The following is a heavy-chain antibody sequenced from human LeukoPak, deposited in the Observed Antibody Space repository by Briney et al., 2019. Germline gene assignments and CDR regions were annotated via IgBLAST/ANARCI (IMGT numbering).Heavy chain of an antibody. CDR1: GYSFTRNY. J-gene: IGHJ4*02. V-gene: IGHV1-46*01. Sequence: GASVKVSCKASGYSFTRNYIHWVRQAPGQGLEWMGIFNPNGGSTTYAQNVQGRLTMTGDTSTTTVCMELSSLRSEDTAAYYCARDWEFHFDYWGQGTLVTVSS. CDR3: ARDWEFHFDY. CDR2: FNPNGGST. D-gene: IGHD3-10*01.